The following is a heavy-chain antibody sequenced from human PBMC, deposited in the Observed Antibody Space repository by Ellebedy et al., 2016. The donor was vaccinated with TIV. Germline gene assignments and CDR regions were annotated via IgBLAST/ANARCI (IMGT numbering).Heavy chain of an antibody. V-gene: IGHV3-74*01. CDR2: IKTDGSYT. CDR3: AAKGSGYFDP. CDR1: GSTFSTSW. Sequence: PGGSLRLSCVASGSTFSTSWMHWVRQASGKGLVWVSRIKTDGSYTTYADSVKGRFTISRDNAKNTLYLQMNSLRSEDTAVYYCAAKGSGYFDPWGRGTLVTVSS. D-gene: IGHD2-15*01. J-gene: IGHJ2*01.